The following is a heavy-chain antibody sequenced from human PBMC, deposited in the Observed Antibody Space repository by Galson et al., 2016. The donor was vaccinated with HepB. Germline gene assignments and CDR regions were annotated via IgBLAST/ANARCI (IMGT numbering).Heavy chain of an antibody. CDR2: MNPNSGNR. CDR3: VRGGVSGNFAWREAEH. J-gene: IGHJ4*02. Sequence: SVKVSCKASGYTFTEYDMNWVRQATGQGLEWMGWMNPNSGNRGYAQKFQGRVTMTRDTSIKTAFMELSSLSSEDPAVYFCVRGGVSGNFAWREAEHWGQGSLVTVSS. D-gene: IGHD1-26*01. V-gene: IGHV1-8*01. CDR1: GYTFTEYD.